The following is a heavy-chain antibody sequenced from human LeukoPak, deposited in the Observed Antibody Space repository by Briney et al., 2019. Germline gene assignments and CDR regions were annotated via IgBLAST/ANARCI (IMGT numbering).Heavy chain of an antibody. V-gene: IGHV3-73*01. Sequence: GGSLRLSCAVSGFTFSGSAMHWVRQASGKGLEWVGRIRSKANNYATSYDASVKGRFTISRDDSKNTTYLQMNSLKTEDTAIYYCTRRGTTMTPDDYWGQGTLVTVSS. J-gene: IGHJ4*02. D-gene: IGHD4-11*01. CDR2: IRSKANNYAT. CDR1: GFTFSGSA. CDR3: TRRGTTMTPDDY.